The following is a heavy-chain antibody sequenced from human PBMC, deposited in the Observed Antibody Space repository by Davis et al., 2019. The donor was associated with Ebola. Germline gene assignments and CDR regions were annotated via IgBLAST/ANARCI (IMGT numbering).Heavy chain of an antibody. CDR3: ARPATVTTFPDNRFDP. D-gene: IGHD4-17*01. CDR1: GFTFSSYG. J-gene: IGHJ5*02. Sequence: PGGSLRLSCAASGFTFSSYGMNWVRQAPGKGLEWVSYISSSSSTIYYADSVKVRFTIPGDNAKNSLYLQMNSLRDENTAVYYCARPATVTTFPDNRFDPWGQGTLVTVSS. CDR2: ISSSSSTI. V-gene: IGHV3-48*02.